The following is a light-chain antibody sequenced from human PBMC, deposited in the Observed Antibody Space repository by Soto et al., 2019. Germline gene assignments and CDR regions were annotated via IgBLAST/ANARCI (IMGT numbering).Light chain of an antibody. CDR1: QSVSSN. CDR3: QQYNNWPPLIT. Sequence: EIVMTQSPATLSVSPGERATLSCRASQSVSSNLAWYQQKPGQAPRLLIYGASTRATGISARFSGSGSGTELTLTISSLQSEDFAIYYCQQYNNWPPLITFGQGTRLEIK. CDR2: GAS. V-gene: IGKV3-15*01. J-gene: IGKJ5*01.